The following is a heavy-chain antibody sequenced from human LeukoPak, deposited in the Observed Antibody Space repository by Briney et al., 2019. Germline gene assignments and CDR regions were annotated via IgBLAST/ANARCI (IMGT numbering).Heavy chain of an antibody. CDR3: AQNRLRYFDERYYYYGMDV. J-gene: IGHJ6*02. CDR2: TYYRSTWYN. Sequence: SQTLSLTCAISGDSVSSNSVTWNWIRQSPSRGLEWLGRTYYRSTWYNDYAVSVKSRITINPDTSKNQFSLQLNSVTPEDTAVYYCAQNRLRYFDERYYYYGMDVWGQGTTVTVSS. CDR1: GDSVSSNSVT. V-gene: IGHV6-1*01. D-gene: IGHD3-9*01.